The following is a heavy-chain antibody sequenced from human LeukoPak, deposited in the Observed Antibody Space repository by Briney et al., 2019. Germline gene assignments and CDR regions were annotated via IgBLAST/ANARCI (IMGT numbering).Heavy chain of an antibody. CDR1: GYTFPGYH. CDR2: INPYSGDT. Sequence: ASVKVSCKASGYTFPGYHIHWVRQAPGQGLEWMGRINPYSGDTNFAQKFQGRVTMTRDTSITTAYMDLSSLTPDDTAVYFCARDQGSLTRSWYTGYWGQGTQVTVSS. V-gene: IGHV1-2*06. J-gene: IGHJ4*02. D-gene: IGHD6-13*01. CDR3: ARDQGSLTRSWYTGY.